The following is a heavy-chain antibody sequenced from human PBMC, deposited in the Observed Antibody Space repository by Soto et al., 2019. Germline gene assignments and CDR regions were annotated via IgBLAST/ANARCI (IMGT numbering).Heavy chain of an antibody. CDR3: TTARAGRGYYYSYMDV. V-gene: IGHV3-15*01. Sequence: EVQLVESGGGLVKPGGSLRLSCAASGFTFSNAWMSWVRQAPGKGLEWVGRIKSKTDGGTTDYAAPVKVRFTISRDDSKNTLYLQMNSLKTEDTAVYYCTTARAGRGYYYSYMDVWGKGTTVTVSS. J-gene: IGHJ6*03. CDR2: IKSKTDGGTT. CDR1: GFTFSNAW.